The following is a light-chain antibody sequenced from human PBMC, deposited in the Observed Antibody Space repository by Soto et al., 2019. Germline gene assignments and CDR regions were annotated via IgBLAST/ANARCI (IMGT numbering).Light chain of an antibody. CDR3: QQYNNWPPLT. J-gene: IGKJ4*01. Sequence: EIVMTQSPATLSVSPGERATLSCRASQSVSSNLAWYQQKPGQAPRLLIYGASTRATGIPARFSGSGSGTEXTXTXXSLQSEDFAVYYCQQYNNWPPLTFGGGTKVEIK. V-gene: IGKV3-15*01. CDR1: QSVSSN. CDR2: GAS.